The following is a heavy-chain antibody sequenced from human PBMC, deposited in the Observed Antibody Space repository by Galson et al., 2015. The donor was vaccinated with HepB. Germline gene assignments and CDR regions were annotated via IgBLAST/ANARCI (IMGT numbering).Heavy chain of an antibody. CDR2: IYSGTST. J-gene: IGHJ4*02. D-gene: IGHD3-22*01. CDR3: ARGPRYYYDSSGPGYFDY. V-gene: IGHV3-53*04. Sequence: SLRLSCAASGFTVSSNYMSWVRQAPGKGLEWVSIIYSGTSTYYADSVRGRFTISRHNFKNTLYLQMNSLRAEDTAMYYCARGPRYYYDSSGPGYFDYWGQGTLVTVSS. CDR1: GFTVSSNY.